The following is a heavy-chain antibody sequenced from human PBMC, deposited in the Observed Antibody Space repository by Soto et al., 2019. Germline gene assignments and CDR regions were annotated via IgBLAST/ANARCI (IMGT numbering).Heavy chain of an antibody. Sequence: PSETLSLTCTVSGGSISSGDYYWSWIRQPPGKGLEWIGFINHRGTINYNPSLTSRVTISIDTSKNEFSLNLKSVTAADTAVYYCARGSNYVQGRRFDPWGQGTLVTVSS. J-gene: IGHJ5*02. D-gene: IGHD3-16*01. CDR2: INHRGTI. V-gene: IGHV4-30-4*08. CDR1: GGSISSGDYY. CDR3: ARGSNYVQGRRFDP.